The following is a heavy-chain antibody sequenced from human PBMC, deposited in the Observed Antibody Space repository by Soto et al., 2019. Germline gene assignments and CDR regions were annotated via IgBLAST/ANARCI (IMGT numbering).Heavy chain of an antibody. CDR2: ISGSGDST. CDR1: GFTFASYD. Sequence: LRLSCAASGFTFASYDMNWVRQAPGKGLEWVSTISGSGDSTYSADSVKGRFTISRDNSKNALYLQMNSLRAEDTAVYYCAKFASGTYPYYFDYWGQGTLVTVSS. J-gene: IGHJ4*02. CDR3: AKFASGTYPYYFDY. V-gene: IGHV3-23*01. D-gene: IGHD1-26*01.